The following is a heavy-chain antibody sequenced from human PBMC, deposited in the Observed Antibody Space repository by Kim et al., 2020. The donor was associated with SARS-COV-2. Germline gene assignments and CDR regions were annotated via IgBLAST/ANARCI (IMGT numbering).Heavy chain of an antibody. CDR1: GGSFSGYY. Sequence: SETLSLTCAVYGGSFSGYYWSWIRQPPGKGLEWIGEINHSGSTNYNPSLKSRVTISVDTSKNQFSLKLSSVTAADTAVYYCARGRRDGYNWRRTGDYYYYGMDVWGQGTTVTVSS. J-gene: IGHJ6*02. D-gene: IGHD5-12*01. CDR3: ARGRRDGYNWRRTGDYYYYGMDV. V-gene: IGHV4-34*01. CDR2: INHSGST.